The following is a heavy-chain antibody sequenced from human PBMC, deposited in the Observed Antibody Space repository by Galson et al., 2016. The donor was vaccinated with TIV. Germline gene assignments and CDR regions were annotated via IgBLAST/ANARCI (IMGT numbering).Heavy chain of an antibody. J-gene: IGHJ4*02. D-gene: IGHD2/OR15-2a*01. CDR1: GYRFTSFS. Sequence: QSGAEVKRPGESLRISCKGSGYRFTSFSITWVRLMPGKGLEWLGRIAPSDSYPNYNPSFQGHVTFSVDTSVSTAYLQWSSLKASDPAMYCCAREREYYVDFWGQGTPVTVSS. CDR3: AREREYYVDF. V-gene: IGHV5-10-1*01. CDR2: IAPSDSYP.